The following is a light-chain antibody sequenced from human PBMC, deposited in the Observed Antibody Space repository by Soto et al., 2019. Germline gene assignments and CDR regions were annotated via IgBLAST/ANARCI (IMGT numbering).Light chain of an antibody. Sequence: EIVMTQSPATLSVSPGERATLSCRASQSLSSNLAWYQHKPGQAPRLLIFGASSRATGVPARFSGSGSGTEFILTISSLQSEDVAVYYCQEYNIWPPFTFGQGTKLEIK. V-gene: IGKV3-15*01. CDR3: QEYNIWPPFT. CDR1: QSLSSN. J-gene: IGKJ2*01. CDR2: GAS.